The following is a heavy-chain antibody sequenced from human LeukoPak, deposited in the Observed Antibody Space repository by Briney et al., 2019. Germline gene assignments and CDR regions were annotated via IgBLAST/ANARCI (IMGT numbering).Heavy chain of an antibody. D-gene: IGHD6-19*01. Sequence: PGGSLRLSCAASGFTFSSYSMNWVRQAPGKGLEWVAVISYDGSNKYYADSVKGRFTISRDNSKNTLYLQMNSLRAEDTAVYYCARAPKAVAAFDYWGQGTLVTVSS. J-gene: IGHJ4*02. CDR1: GFTFSSYS. CDR2: ISYDGSNK. V-gene: IGHV3-30*03. CDR3: ARAPKAVAAFDY.